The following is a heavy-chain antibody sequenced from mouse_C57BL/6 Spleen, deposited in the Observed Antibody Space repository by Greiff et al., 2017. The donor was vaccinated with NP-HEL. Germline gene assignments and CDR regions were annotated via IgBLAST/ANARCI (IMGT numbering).Heavy chain of an antibody. D-gene: IGHD1-1*01. Sequence: QVQLQQSGAELAKPGASVKLSCKASGYTFTSYWMHWVNQRPGQGLEWIGYINPSSGYTKYNQKFKDKATLTADKSSSTAYMQLGSLAYESSTVYYGARWGSSADWYLDVWGTGTTVTVSS. J-gene: IGHJ1*03. CDR3: ARWGSSADWYLDV. V-gene: IGHV1-7*01. CDR1: GYTFTSYW. CDR2: INPSSGYT.